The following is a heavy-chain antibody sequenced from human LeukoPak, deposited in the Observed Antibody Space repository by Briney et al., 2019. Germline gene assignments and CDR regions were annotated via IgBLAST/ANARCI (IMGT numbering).Heavy chain of an antibody. CDR2: IYYSGDT. V-gene: IGHV4-59*01. CDR1: RGSISGYS. CDR3: VRGPYGASISKWFDP. D-gene: IGHD4/OR15-4a*01. J-gene: IGHJ5*02. Sequence: SETLSLTCTVSRGSISGYSWSWIRQSPGGGLEWIGYIYYSGDTAYNPSLRSRVTMSVDTSKNQFSLHLRSMTTADTAVYYCVRGPYGASISKWFDPWGQGTQVIVSP.